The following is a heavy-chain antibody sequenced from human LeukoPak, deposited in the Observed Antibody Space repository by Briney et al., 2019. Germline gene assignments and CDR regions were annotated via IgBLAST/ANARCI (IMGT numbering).Heavy chain of an antibody. CDR1: GYTFTNYA. CDR3: ARRGHYTAMAFDY. Sequence: ASVKVSCKASGYTFTNYAMNWVRQAPGQGLEWMGWINTNTGNATYAQGFTGRFVLSLDTSVSTAYLQISSLQAEDTAVYYCARRGHYTAMAFDYWGQGTLVTVSS. V-gene: IGHV7-4-1*02. CDR2: INTNTGNA. J-gene: IGHJ4*02. D-gene: IGHD5-18*01.